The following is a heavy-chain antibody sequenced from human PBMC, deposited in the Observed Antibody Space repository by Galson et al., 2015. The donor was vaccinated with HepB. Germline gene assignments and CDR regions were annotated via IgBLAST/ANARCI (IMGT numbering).Heavy chain of an antibody. D-gene: IGHD5-12*01. CDR1: GFTFSTYW. J-gene: IGHJ3*02. CDR2: INGDESRT. Sequence: SLRLSCAASGFTFSTYWMHWVRQPSGKGLEWVSHINGDESRTDYGDSVRGRFTISRDNARDTLYLQMNNVRADDTAVYYCARVSSAYGGGYDMWGQGTKVTVSS. V-gene: IGHV3-74*01. CDR3: ARVSSAYGGGYDM.